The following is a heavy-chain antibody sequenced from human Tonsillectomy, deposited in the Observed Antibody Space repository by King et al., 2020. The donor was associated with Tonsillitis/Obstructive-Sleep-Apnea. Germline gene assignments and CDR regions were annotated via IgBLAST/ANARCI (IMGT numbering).Heavy chain of an antibody. Sequence: VQLVESGAEVKKAGESLKISCKGSGHSFTYYWIGWVRQIPGKGLEWMGIIYPGDSETRYSPSFQGLVTMSADKSINTAYLQWSSLKASDTAIYYCARQGSDWYFDLWGRGTLVTVSS. CDR1: GHSFTYYW. V-gene: IGHV5-51*01. CDR3: ARQGSDWYFDL. CDR2: IYPGDSET. D-gene: IGHD3-10*01. J-gene: IGHJ2*01.